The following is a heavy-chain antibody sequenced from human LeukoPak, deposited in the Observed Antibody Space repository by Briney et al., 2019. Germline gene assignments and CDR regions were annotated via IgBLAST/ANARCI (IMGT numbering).Heavy chain of an antibody. V-gene: IGHV3-30*18. Sequence: GRSLRLSCAASGFTFSSYGMHWVRQAPGKGLEWVAVISYDGSNKYYADSVKGRFTISRDNSKNTLYLQMNSLRAEDTAVYYCAKQTRTTTAPDYWGQGTLVTVSS. CDR3: AKQTRTTTAPDY. D-gene: IGHD1-1*01. CDR1: GFTFSSYG. J-gene: IGHJ4*02. CDR2: ISYDGSNK.